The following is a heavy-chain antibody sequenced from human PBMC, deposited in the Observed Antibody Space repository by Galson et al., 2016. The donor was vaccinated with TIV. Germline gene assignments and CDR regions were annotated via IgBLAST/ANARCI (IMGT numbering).Heavy chain of an antibody. Sequence: SVKVSCKASGVIFRNFAITWVRQAPGQGLEWMGRITPIFGTTKYAQKFQGRVTLTADDSTNTAYMELSFLRSEDTAIYYCARLRGEFYDSRGYDDSWGQGTMVSVSS. D-gene: IGHD3-22*01. CDR2: ITPIFGTT. J-gene: IGHJ4*02. V-gene: IGHV1-69*13. CDR1: GVIFRNFA. CDR3: ARLRGEFYDSRGYDDS.